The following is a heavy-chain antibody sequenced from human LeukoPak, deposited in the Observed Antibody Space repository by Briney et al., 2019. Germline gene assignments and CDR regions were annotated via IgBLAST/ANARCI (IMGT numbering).Heavy chain of an antibody. CDR3: ARGLVLLWFGESHYFDY. Sequence: SETLTLTCADYGGSCSGYYWSWIRQPPGKELEWIGEIHHSGSTNYNPSLKSRVTISVDTSKNQFSLKLSSVTAADTAVYYCARGLVLLWFGESHYFDYWGQGTLVTVSS. D-gene: IGHD3-10*01. V-gene: IGHV4-34*01. J-gene: IGHJ4*02. CDR1: GGSCSGYY. CDR2: IHHSGST.